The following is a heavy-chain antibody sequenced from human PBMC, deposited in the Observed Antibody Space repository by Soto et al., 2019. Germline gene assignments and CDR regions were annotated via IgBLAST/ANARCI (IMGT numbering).Heavy chain of an antibody. J-gene: IGHJ4*02. V-gene: IGHV4-59*01. CDR2: IYYSGST. D-gene: IGHD3-3*01. Sequence: SETLSLTCTVSGCSISSYYWSWIRQPPGKGLEWIGYIYYSGSTNYNPSLKSRVTISVDTSKNQFSLKLSSVTAADTAVYYCARWSRSRKYFDYWGQGTLVTVSS. CDR1: GCSISSYY. CDR3: ARWSRSRKYFDY.